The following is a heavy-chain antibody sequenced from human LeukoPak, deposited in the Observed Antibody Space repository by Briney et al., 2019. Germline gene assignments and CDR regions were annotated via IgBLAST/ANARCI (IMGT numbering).Heavy chain of an antibody. D-gene: IGHD3-22*01. CDR2: ISYDGSNK. V-gene: IGHV3-30*04. CDR3: ARDRFEAVISGGGAFDI. J-gene: IGHJ3*02. Sequence: GGSLRLSCAASGLTFSSYAMHWVRQAPGKGLEWVAVISYDGSNKYYADSVKGRFTISRDNSKNTLYLQMNSLRAEDTAVYYCARDRFEAVISGGGAFDIWGQGTMVTVSS. CDR1: GLTFSSYA.